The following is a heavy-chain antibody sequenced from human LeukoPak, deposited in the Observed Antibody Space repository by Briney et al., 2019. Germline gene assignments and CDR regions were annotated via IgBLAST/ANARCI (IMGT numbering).Heavy chain of an antibody. CDR1: GFPFSSYG. Sequence: GGSLRLSCAASGFPFSSYGMYWVRQAPGKGLEYVSSISSNGNTYYANSVKGRFTISRDNSKNTLYLQMGSLRDEDLAVYYCARARVAAKSGYMDVWGTGTTVTISS. J-gene: IGHJ6*03. CDR2: ISSNGNT. V-gene: IGHV3-64*01. D-gene: IGHD2-15*01. CDR3: ARARVAAKSGYMDV.